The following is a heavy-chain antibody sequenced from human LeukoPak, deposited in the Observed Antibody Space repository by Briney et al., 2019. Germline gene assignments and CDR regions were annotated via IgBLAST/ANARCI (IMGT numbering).Heavy chain of an antibody. J-gene: IGHJ1*01. V-gene: IGHV4-59*05. CDR3: ARQREGYSSGWLEYFQH. CDR2: IYYGGST. Sequence: SETLSLTCSVSGGSISSYYWSWIRQPPGKGLEWIGSIYYGGSTYYNPSLKSRVTISVDTSKNQFSLKLSSVTAADTAVYYCARQREGYSSGWLEYFQHWGQGTLVTVSS. CDR1: GGSISSYY. D-gene: IGHD6-19*01.